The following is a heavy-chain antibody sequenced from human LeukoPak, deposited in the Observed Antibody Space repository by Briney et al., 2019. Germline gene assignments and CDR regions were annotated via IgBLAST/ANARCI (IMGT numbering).Heavy chain of an antibody. CDR3: ARSTAAGPDY. D-gene: IGHD6-13*01. CDR1: GGSISSYY. CDR2: IYCSGST. Sequence: PSETLSLTCTVSGGSISSYYWSWIRQPPGKGLEWIGYIYCSGSTNYNPSLKSRVTISVDTSKNQFSLKLSSVTAADTAVYYCARSTAAGPDYWGQGTLVTVSS. V-gene: IGHV4-59*01. J-gene: IGHJ4*02.